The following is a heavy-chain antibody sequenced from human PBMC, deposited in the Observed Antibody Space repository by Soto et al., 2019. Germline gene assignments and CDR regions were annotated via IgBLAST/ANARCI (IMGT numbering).Heavy chain of an antibody. CDR2: ISGSGGSK. Sequence: EVQLLESGGGLVQPGGSLRLSCAASGFTFSSYAMSWVRQAPGKGLEWVSAISGSGGSKYYADSVRGRFTISRDNSKNTVFLHMDSLSAEDTAVYYCAKDRHYPRDYFHYWGQGTLVTVSS. CDR1: GFTFSSYA. D-gene: IGHD3-10*01. CDR3: AKDRHYPRDYFHY. J-gene: IGHJ4*02. V-gene: IGHV3-23*01.